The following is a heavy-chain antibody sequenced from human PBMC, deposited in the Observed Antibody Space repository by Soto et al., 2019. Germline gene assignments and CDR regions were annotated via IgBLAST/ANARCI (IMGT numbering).Heavy chain of an antibody. V-gene: IGHV4-34*01. Sequence: SETLSLTCAVYGGSFSGYYWSWIRQPPGKGLEWIGEINHSGSTNYNPSLKSRVTISVDTSKNQFSLKLSSVTAADTAVYYCARSPRAAGTIYVLYYYYYMDVSGKGTTVTVSS. J-gene: IGHJ6*03. CDR2: INHSGST. D-gene: IGHD6-13*01. CDR3: ARSPRAAGTIYVLYYYYYMDV. CDR1: GGSFSGYY.